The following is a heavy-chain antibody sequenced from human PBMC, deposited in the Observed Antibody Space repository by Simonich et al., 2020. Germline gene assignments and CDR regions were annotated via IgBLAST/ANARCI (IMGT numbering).Heavy chain of an antibody. V-gene: IGHV1-2*02. J-gene: IGHJ1*01. Sequence: QVQLVQSGAEVKKPGASVKVSCKASGYTFTGYYMHWVRQAPGQGLEWMGWINPNSGGTIYEQKVQGSVTMTRDTSISTAYMELSRLRSDDTAVYYCARSHIAAAGTGYFQHWGQGTLVTVSS. CDR3: ARSHIAAAGTGYFQH. D-gene: IGHD6-13*01. CDR1: GYTFTGYY. CDR2: INPNSGGT.